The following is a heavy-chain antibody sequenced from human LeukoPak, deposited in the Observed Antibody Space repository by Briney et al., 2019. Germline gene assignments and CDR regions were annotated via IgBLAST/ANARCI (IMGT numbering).Heavy chain of an antibody. CDR1: GFTFSDYW. Sequence: GGSLRLSCAASGFTFSDYWMSWIRQAPGKGLEWVANIKRDGGEEYYVDSVKGRFTISRDNAQNSVYLQMNSLRAEDTAVYYCARERRVVVPAATQSRRYYYYGMDVWGQGTTVTVSS. J-gene: IGHJ6*02. CDR3: ARERRVVVPAATQSRRYYYYGMDV. D-gene: IGHD2-2*01. V-gene: IGHV3-7*03. CDR2: IKRDGGEE.